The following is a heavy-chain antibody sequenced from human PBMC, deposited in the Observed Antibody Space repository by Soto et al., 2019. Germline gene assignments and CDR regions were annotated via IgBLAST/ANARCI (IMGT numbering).Heavy chain of an antibody. J-gene: IGHJ4*02. V-gene: IGHV3-11*01. CDR1: GFSVSDHY. Sequence: PGGALRLSCAASGFSVSDHYMTWIRQAPGKGLEWVSKISSSGTTMYYADSVKGRFTVSRDNAQNSLYLQMNGLRAEDTAVYYCAGDPYYYGSEFWGQGTLVPVSS. CDR2: ISSSGTTM. CDR3: AGDPYYYGSEF. D-gene: IGHD3-10*01.